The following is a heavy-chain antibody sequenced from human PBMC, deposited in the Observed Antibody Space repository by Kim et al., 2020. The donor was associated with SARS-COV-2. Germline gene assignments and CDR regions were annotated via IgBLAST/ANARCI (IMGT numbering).Heavy chain of an antibody. Sequence: STNDADSVKGRFTISRDNSKSTLYLQMNSLRVEDTAMYYCVGDRDASWGQGTLVTVSS. CDR3: VGDRDAS. CDR2: ST. V-gene: IGHV3-23*01. J-gene: IGHJ5*02.